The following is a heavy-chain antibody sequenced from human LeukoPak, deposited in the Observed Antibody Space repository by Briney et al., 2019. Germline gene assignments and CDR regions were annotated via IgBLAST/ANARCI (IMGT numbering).Heavy chain of an antibody. Sequence: GASVKVSCKASGGTFSSYAISWVRQAPGQGLEWMGGIIPIFGTANYAQKFQGRVTITTDESTSTAYMELSSLRSEDTAVYYCAAHSRGYYYLGYWGQGTLVTVSS. D-gene: IGHD3-22*01. CDR2: IIPIFGTA. CDR1: GGTFSSYA. CDR3: AAHSRGYYYLGY. J-gene: IGHJ4*02. V-gene: IGHV1-69*05.